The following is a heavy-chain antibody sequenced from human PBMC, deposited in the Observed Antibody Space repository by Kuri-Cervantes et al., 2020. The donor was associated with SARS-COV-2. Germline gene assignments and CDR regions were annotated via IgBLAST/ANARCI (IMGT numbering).Heavy chain of an antibody. CDR2: ISSSSSYI. CDR1: GFTFSSYS. Sequence: GESLKISCAASGFTFSSYSMNWVRQAPGKGLEWVSSISSSSSYIYYADSVKGRFTISRDNAKNSLYLQMNSLRAEDTAVYYCARDTAARYFDYWGRGTLVTVSS. J-gene: IGHJ4*02. D-gene: IGHD6-6*01. V-gene: IGHV3-21*01. CDR3: ARDTAARYFDY.